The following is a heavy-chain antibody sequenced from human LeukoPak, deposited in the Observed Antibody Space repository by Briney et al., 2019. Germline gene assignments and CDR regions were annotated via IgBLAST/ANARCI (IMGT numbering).Heavy chain of an antibody. CDR3: AGASYSTSFDY. Sequence: SETLSLTCTVSGGSISSGGYSWSWIRQPPGKGLEWIGYIYHSGSTYYNPSLKSRVTISVDRSKNQFSLKLSSVTAADTAVYYCAGASYSTSFDYWGQGTLVTVSS. CDR2: IYHSGST. CDR1: GGSISSGGYS. V-gene: IGHV4-30-2*01. D-gene: IGHD5/OR15-5a*01. J-gene: IGHJ4*02.